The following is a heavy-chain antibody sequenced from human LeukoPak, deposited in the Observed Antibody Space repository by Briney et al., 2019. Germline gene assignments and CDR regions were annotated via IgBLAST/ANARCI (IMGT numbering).Heavy chain of an antibody. J-gene: IGHJ4*02. CDR3: ARSFSSSSSSDY. CDR2: MNPNSGNT. V-gene: IGHV1-8*01. CDR1: GYTFTSYD. D-gene: IGHD6-13*01. Sequence: ASVKVSCKASGYTFTSYDINWVRQATGQGLEWMGWMNPNSGNTGYAQKFQGRVTMTRNTSISTAYMELSSLRSEGTAVYYCARSFSSSSSSDYWGQGTLVTVSS.